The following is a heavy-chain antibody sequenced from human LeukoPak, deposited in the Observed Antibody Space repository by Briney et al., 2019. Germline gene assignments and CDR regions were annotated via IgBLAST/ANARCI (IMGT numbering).Heavy chain of an antibody. J-gene: IGHJ4*02. Sequence: GGSLRLSCAASRFTFSSYSMNWVRQAPGKGLEWVSSISSSSSYIYYADSVKGRFTISRDNAKNSLYLQMNSLRAEDTAVYYCARDGDGYNVDYWGQGTLVTVSS. V-gene: IGHV3-21*01. CDR1: RFTFSSYS. CDR2: ISSSSSYI. CDR3: ARDGDGYNVDY. D-gene: IGHD5-24*01.